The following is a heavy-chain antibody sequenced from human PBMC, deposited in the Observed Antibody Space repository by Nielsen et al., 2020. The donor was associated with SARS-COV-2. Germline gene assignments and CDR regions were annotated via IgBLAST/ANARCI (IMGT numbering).Heavy chain of an antibody. CDR3: ATGPGKQLRLGLDL. V-gene: IGHV1-24*01. J-gene: IGHJ5*02. Sequence: SVKVSCKVSGYALSKLSMNWVRQAPGQGLEWMGGFDPEVGERIYGQKFQGRVTMTDDTSTDTTYMELSSLRSEDTAVYYCATGPGKQLRLGLDLWGQGTLVTVST. D-gene: IGHD3-10*01. CDR1: GYALSKLS. CDR2: FDPEVGER.